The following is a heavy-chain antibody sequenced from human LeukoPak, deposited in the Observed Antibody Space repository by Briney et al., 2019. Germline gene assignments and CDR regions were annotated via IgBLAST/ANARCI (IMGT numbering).Heavy chain of an antibody. D-gene: IGHD6-19*01. V-gene: IGHV4-4*09. J-gene: IGHJ4*02. CDR2: IYASGST. CDR1: GVSISRYY. CDR3: ARNVGWYSHDS. Sequence: SETLSLTCAVSGVSISRYYWSWIRQPPGKGLEWIGHIYASGSTNYSPSLKRRVTISVDTSKNQFSLKLTSVTAADTAVYYCARNVGWYSHDSWGQGTLVTVSS.